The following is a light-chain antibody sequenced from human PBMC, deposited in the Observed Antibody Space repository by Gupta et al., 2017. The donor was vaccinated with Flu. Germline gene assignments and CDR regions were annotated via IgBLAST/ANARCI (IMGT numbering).Light chain of an antibody. J-gene: IGKJ1*01. CDR3: HQDGSSPWT. CDR1: QSVSSSY. CDR2: GAS. V-gene: IGKV3-20*01. Sequence: EIVLTQSPGTLSLSPGERATLSCRASQSVSSSYLAWYQHKRGQAPRLLIYGASSRATDIPDRFSGSGSGTDFTLTISRLEPEDFAVYYCHQDGSSPWTFGQGTKVEIK.